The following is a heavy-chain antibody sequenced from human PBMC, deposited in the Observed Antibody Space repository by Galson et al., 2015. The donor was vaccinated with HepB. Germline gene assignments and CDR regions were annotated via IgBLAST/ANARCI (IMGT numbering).Heavy chain of an antibody. CDR2: IIPIFGTA. CDR1: GGTFSSYA. D-gene: IGHD3-22*01. CDR3: ARVNRAFNYYDSSGYSRAFDI. V-gene: IGHV1-69*01. Sequence: QSGAEVKKPGESLKISCKASGGTFSSYAISWVRQAPGQGLEWMGGIIPIFGTANYAQKFQGRDTITADESTSTAYMELSSLRSEDTAVYYCARVNRAFNYYDSSGYSRAFDIWGQGTMVTVSS. J-gene: IGHJ3*02.